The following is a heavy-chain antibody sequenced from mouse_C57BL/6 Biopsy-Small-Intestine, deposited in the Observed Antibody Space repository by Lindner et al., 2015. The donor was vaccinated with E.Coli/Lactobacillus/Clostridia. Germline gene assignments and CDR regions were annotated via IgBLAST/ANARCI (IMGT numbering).Heavy chain of an antibody. Sequence: VQLQESGPDLVKPGASVKMSCKASGYTFTDYYMNWVKQSHGKSLEWIGRVDPSNGVTTYNQKFKGKATLTVDKSLSTAYVQLNSLTSEDSAVYYCARVINLRSLDYWGQGTTLTVSS. CDR1: GYTFTDYY. CDR2: VDPSNGVT. J-gene: IGHJ2*01. D-gene: IGHD1-1*01. CDR3: ARVINLRSLDY. V-gene: IGHV1-19*01.